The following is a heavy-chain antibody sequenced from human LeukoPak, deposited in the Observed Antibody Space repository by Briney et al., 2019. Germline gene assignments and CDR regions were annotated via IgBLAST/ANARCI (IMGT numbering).Heavy chain of an antibody. V-gene: IGHV4-4*07. D-gene: IGHD6-19*01. Sequence: SETLSLTCTVSGGSISSYYWSWIRQPAGKGLEWIGRIYTSGSTNYNPSLKSRVTMSVDTSKNQFSLKLSSVTAADTAVYYCARPREQWLGNDAFDMWGQGTMVTVSS. CDR2: IYTSGST. CDR3: ARPREQWLGNDAFDM. J-gene: IGHJ3*02. CDR1: GGSISSYY.